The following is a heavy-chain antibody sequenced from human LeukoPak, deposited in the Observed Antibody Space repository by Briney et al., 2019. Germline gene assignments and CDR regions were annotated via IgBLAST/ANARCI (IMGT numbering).Heavy chain of an antibody. D-gene: IGHD4-11*01. V-gene: IGHV4-59*01. CDR1: DYSITMYY. Sequence: SGTLSLTCSVSDYSITMYYWHWIRQPPGKGLEWIGYIDNTGSTNFNPSFNGRVSISRDTSTNLFPLMLRNGLAADTAVHFCARGRVSSSTWYSTYYYYFYMDVWGKGTTVTVSS. CDR2: IDNTGST. CDR3: ARGRVSSSTWYSTYYYYFYMDV. J-gene: IGHJ6*03.